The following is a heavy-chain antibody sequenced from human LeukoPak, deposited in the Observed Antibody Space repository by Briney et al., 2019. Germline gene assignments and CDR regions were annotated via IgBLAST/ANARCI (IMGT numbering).Heavy chain of an antibody. CDR3: AREAGGSGTYYIDY. Sequence: ASVKVSCKXSGYRLGGYYMHWVRQAPGQGLEGMGRINPDSGVTSYAQKFQGRVTMTRDTSISTVYMDLRSVRSDDTAVYYCAREAGGSGTYYIDYWGQGTLVTVSS. V-gene: IGHV1-2*06. CDR1: GYRLGGYY. CDR2: INPDSGVT. J-gene: IGHJ4*02. D-gene: IGHD3-10*01.